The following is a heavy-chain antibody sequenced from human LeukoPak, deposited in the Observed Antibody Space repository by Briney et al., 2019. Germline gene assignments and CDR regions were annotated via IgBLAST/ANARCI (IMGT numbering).Heavy chain of an antibody. CDR3: AREGYDSSGYYKYYFDY. D-gene: IGHD3-22*01. Sequence: GASVKVSCKASGYTFTSYYMHWVRQAPGQGLEWMGIINPSGGSTSYAQKFQGRVTMTRDTSTSTVYKELSSLRSEDTAVYYCAREGYDSSGYYKYYFDYWGQGTLVTVSS. CDR2: INPSGGST. V-gene: IGHV1-46*03. CDR1: GYTFTSYY. J-gene: IGHJ4*02.